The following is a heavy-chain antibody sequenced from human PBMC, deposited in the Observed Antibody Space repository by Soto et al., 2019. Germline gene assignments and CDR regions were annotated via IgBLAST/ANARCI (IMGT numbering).Heavy chain of an antibody. V-gene: IGHV3-30*03. J-gene: IGHJ4*02. D-gene: IGHD2-8*02. CDR1: GFTVSTYG. Sequence: QVQLVESGGGVVQPGRSLRLSCAVSGFTVSTYGMHWVRQAPGKGLEWVAVISRDGGTKYYADSVKGRFTISRDNSRNELFLEMNSLRGDDMGVYYCTGEVASGYWGQGTLVTVS. CDR3: TGEVASGY. CDR2: ISRDGGTK.